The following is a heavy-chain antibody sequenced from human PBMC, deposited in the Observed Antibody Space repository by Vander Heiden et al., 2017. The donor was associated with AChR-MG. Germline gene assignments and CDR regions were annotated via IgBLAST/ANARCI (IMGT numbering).Heavy chain of an antibody. V-gene: IGHV1-69*09. CDR2: ILPILDTV. CDR3: ARHPDCGDDCA. CDR1: GGAYA. Sequence: QAPLVQSGAEVKRPGPSVKGSCKASGGAYAIFWVRQAPGQGLEWMGSILPILDTVDYAQRFQGRLTISAERSTRTVYMELRSLRADDSDVYFCARHPDCGDDCAWGQGTMVTGSS. J-gene: IGHJ4*02. D-gene: IGHD2-21*02.